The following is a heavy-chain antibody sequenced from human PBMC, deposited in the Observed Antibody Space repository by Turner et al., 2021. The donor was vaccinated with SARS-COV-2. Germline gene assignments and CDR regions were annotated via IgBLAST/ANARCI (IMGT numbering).Heavy chain of an antibody. V-gene: IGHV4-39*01. CDR1: GGPISSSSYY. CDR2: ICYSGST. J-gene: IGHJ6*02. D-gene: IGHD3-22*01. Sequence: QLQLQESGPGLVKPSETLSLTCTVSGGPISSSSYYWGWIRQPPGKGLEWIGNICYSGSTYYNPSLKSRVTISVDTSKNQFSLKLSSVTATDTAVYYCARRLVVQGTDDYSYYYGMDVWGQGTTVTVSS. CDR3: ARRLVVQGTDDYSYYYGMDV.